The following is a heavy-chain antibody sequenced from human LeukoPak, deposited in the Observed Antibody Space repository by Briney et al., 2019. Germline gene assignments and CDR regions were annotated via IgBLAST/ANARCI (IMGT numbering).Heavy chain of an antibody. Sequence: PGGSLRLSCAASGFTFSSYGIHWVRQAPGKGLEWVAFIRYDGSNKYYADSVKGRFTISRDNSKNTLYLQMNSLRAEDTAVYYCARDPISGQWLVLGWFDPWGQGTLVTVSS. CDR1: GFTFSSYG. J-gene: IGHJ5*02. CDR2: IRYDGSNK. V-gene: IGHV3-30*02. CDR3: ARDPISGQWLVLGWFDP. D-gene: IGHD6-19*01.